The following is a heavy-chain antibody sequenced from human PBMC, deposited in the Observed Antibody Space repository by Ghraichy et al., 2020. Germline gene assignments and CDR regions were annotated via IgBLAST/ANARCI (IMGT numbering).Heavy chain of an antibody. J-gene: IGHJ6*02. Sequence: GGSLRLSCAASGFTFDDYTMHWVRQAPGKGLEWVSLISWDGGSTYYADSVKGRFTISRDNSKNSLYLQMNSLRTEDTALYYCAKSPGITMVRGVIIESYGMDVWGQGTTVTVSS. CDR2: ISWDGGST. CDR1: GFTFDDYT. CDR3: AKSPGITMVRGVIIESYGMDV. V-gene: IGHV3-43*01. D-gene: IGHD3-10*01.